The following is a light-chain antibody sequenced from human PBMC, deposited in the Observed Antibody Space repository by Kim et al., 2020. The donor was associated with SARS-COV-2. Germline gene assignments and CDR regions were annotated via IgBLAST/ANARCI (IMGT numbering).Light chain of an antibody. J-gene: IGLJ1*01. Sequence: QSVLTQPPSVSGAPRQRVTIPCSGSRSNIGAGFDVHWYQQLPGTAPKLLISGNTNRPSGVPDRFSGSKSGTAASLAITGLQAEDEADYYCQSYDKGLRGSYVFGTGTKGTVL. CDR3: QSYDKGLRGSYV. CDR2: GNT. V-gene: IGLV1-40*01. CDR1: RSNIGAGFD.